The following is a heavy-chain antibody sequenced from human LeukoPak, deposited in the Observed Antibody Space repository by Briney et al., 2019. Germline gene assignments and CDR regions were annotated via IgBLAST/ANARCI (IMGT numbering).Heavy chain of an antibody. CDR2: ISYDGSNK. D-gene: IGHD3-22*01. Sequence: GRSLRLSCAASGFTFGSYGMHWVRQAPGKGLEWVAVISYDGSNKYYADSVKGRFTISRDNSKNTLYLQMNSLRAEDTAVYYCAKGSRAMIVAPFPGTWFDPWGQGTLVTVSS. CDR1: GFTFGSYG. CDR3: AKGSRAMIVAPFPGTWFDP. V-gene: IGHV3-30*18. J-gene: IGHJ5*02.